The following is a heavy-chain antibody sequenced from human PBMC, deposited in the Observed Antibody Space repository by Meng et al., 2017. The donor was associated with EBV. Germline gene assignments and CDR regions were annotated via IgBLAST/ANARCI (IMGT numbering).Heavy chain of an antibody. Sequence: QGQLQESGPGLVKPSETRSLTCTVSGASVSGGTFPWSWIRQPPGKELQWIGYIYDGGTTIYNPSLKSRVTIFLDTSRNQFSLGLRSVTTADTAVYYCAKSSSSTPGVVDSWGQGTLVTVSS. V-gene: IGHV4-61*01. D-gene: IGHD2-2*01. CDR1: GASVSGGTFP. CDR2: IYDGGTT. J-gene: IGHJ4*02. CDR3: AKSSSSTPGVVDS.